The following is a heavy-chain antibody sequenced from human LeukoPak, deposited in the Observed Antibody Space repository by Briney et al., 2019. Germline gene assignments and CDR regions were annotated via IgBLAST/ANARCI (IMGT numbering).Heavy chain of an antibody. V-gene: IGHV3-66*01. J-gene: IGHJ6*03. CDR3: ASRRGYSGYDSHYYYYMDV. CDR1: GFTFNTYA. CDR2: IYSGGST. Sequence: PGGSLRLSCAASGFTFNTYAMNWVRQAPGKGLEWVSVIYSGGSTYYADSVKGRFTISRDNSKNTLYLQMNSLRAEDTAVYYCASRRGYSGYDSHYYYYMDVWGKGTTVTISS. D-gene: IGHD5-12*01.